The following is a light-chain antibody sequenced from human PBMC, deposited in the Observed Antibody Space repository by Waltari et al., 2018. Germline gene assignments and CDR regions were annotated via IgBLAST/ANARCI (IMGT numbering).Light chain of an antibody. V-gene: IGLV3-19*01. J-gene: IGLJ1*01. CDR3: NSRDSSGYPLYV. Sequence: SSELTQDPAVSVALGQTVRITCQGDSLRSYYASWYKQKPGQAPVLVIYGKNNQPSGIPDRFSVSSSGNTSSLTITGAQAEDEADYYCNSRDSSGYPLYVFGTGTKVTVL. CDR2: GKN. CDR1: SLRSYY.